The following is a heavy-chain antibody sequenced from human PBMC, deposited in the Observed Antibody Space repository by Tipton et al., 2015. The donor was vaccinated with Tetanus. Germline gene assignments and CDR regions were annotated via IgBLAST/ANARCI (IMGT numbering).Heavy chain of an antibody. D-gene: IGHD6-19*01. CDR3: ARGSGWADF. CDR1: GGSITNGGYY. V-gene: IGHV4-31*03. Sequence: TLSLTCTVSGGSITNGGYYWSWIRQHPGKGLDWIGYISYTGTTHYNPSLKSRVTISVDTSRNQFSLTLSSVTAADTAVYYCARGSGWADFWGQGTQVTVSS. CDR2: ISYTGTT. J-gene: IGHJ4*02.